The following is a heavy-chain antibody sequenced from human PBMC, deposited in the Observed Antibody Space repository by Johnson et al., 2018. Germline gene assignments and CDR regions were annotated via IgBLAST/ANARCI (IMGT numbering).Heavy chain of an antibody. J-gene: IGHJ1*01. CDR3: ARSSGYCGNGVCSEYFQD. Sequence: QVQLQETGPGLVETSPTLYLMCSVAGGCTCSSDDYWSGIRQPTGKGREWIGYINSSGNTVYKPAMKSGLSMSLDMSRNQFSLNLSSVTATDPAVDYCARSSGYCGNGVCSEYFQDWGQGTLITVSS. CDR2: INSSGNT. V-gene: IGHV4-30-4*01. CDR1: GGCTCSSDDY. D-gene: IGHD2-8*01.